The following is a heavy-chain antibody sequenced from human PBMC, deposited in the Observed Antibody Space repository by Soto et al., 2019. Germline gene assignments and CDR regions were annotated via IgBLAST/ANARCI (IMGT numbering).Heavy chain of an antibody. CDR3: SREYDAFEI. Sequence: EVQLMESGGGLVQPGGSLRLSCAASGFTFSSYWMHWVRQAPGKGLLWVSRINSDGSFTSYADSVKGRFTISRDNDKNTLYMQMNSLRAADTAGYYCSREYDAFEIWGQGTMFTVS. J-gene: IGHJ3*02. CDR1: GFTFSSYW. V-gene: IGHV3-74*01. CDR2: INSDGSFT.